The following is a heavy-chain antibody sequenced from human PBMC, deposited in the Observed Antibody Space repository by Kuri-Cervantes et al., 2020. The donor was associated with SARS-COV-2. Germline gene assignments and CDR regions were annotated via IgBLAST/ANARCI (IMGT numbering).Heavy chain of an antibody. CDR2: INHSGST. J-gene: IGHJ6*02. D-gene: IGHD3-10*01. V-gene: IGHV4-34*01. CDR3: ARAWGGYYFYGMDV. CDR1: GGSFSGYY. Sequence: SETLSLTCAVYGGSFSGYYWSWIRQPPGKGLEWIGEINHSGSTNYNPSLKSRVTISVDTSKNQFSLKLSSVTAADTAVYFCARAWGGYYFYGMDVWGQGTTVTVSS.